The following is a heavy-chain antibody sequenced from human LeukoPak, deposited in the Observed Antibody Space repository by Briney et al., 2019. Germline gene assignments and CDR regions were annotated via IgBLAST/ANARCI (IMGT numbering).Heavy chain of an antibody. CDR1: GGSIGSPY. CDR3: RGDYYDRRGEAFDI. D-gene: IGHD3-22*01. CDR2: IYYSGAT. J-gene: IGHJ3*02. V-gene: IGHV4-59*11. Sequence: SGTLCLTCTDSGGSIGSPYWSWSRQPPGKGLGRICHIYYSGATNYNPSIKSRVTISFPTSKNLFFLKLTAWTAREPAVNYGRGDYYDRRGEAFDIWGIGTMVTVSS.